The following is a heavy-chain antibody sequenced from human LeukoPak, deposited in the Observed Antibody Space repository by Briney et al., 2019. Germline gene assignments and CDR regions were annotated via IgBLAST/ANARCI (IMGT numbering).Heavy chain of an antibody. J-gene: IGHJ4*02. CDR1: GFTFSNYG. D-gene: IGHD5-24*01. V-gene: IGHV3-30*18. CDR2: ISYDASYK. CDR3: AKDLIVSGTATILDY. Sequence: PGGSLRLSCAASGFTFSNYGMHWVRQAPGKGLEWVAAISYDASYKNYADSVKGRFTISRDNSKNTLYLQMNSLRAEDTAVYYCAKDLIVSGTATILDYWGQGTLVTVSS.